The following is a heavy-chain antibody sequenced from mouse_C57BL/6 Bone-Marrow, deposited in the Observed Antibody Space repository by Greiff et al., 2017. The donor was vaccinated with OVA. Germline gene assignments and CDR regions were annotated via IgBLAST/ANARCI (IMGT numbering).Heavy chain of an antibody. Sequence: QVQLQQPGAEPVKPGASVKMSCKASGYTFTSYWITWVKQRPGQGLEWIGDIYPGSGSTNYNEKFKSKATLTVDTSSSTAYMQLSSLTSEDSAVYYCARRGWPTVTWFAYWGQGTLVTVSA. D-gene: IGHD1-1*01. CDR3: ARRGWPTVTWFAY. CDR1: GYTFTSYW. V-gene: IGHV1-55*01. CDR2: IYPGSGST. J-gene: IGHJ3*01.